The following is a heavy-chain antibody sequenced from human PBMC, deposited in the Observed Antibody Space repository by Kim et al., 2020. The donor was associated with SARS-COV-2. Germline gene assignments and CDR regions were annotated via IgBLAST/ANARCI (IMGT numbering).Heavy chain of an antibody. Sequence: KSRVTISVDTSKNQFSLKLSSVTAADTAVYYCARLIGYCSGGSCGRLTDYWGQGTLVTVSS. CDR3: ARLIGYCSGGSCGRLTDY. J-gene: IGHJ4*02. V-gene: IGHV4-39*01. D-gene: IGHD2-15*01.